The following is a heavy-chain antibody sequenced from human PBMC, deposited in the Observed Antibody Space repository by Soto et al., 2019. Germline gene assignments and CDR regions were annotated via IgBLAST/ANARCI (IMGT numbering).Heavy chain of an antibody. CDR2: IWYDGSNK. V-gene: IGHV3-33*01. CDR1: GFTFSSYG. Sequence: QVQLVESGGGVVQPGRSLRLSCAASGFTFSSYGMHWVRQAPGKGLEWVAVIWYDGSNKYYADSVKGRFTISRDNSKNTLDLQMNSRRAEDTAVYYCAREGYQRLWKWFDYWGQGTLVTVSS. CDR3: AREGYQRLWKWFDY. J-gene: IGHJ4*02. D-gene: IGHD2-2*01.